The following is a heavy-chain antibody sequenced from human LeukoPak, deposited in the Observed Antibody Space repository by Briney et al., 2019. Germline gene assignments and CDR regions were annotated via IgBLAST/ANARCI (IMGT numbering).Heavy chain of an antibody. CDR3: TRGAGTSWFDY. D-gene: IGHD2-2*01. CDR2: MNPNSGVT. V-gene: IGHV1-2*02. Sequence: ASVKVSCKPSGYTFIVNYLHWVRQAPGQGLEWVGWMNPNSGVTVYAQNFQGRVTMTRDTSISTAYMGLSSLTSDDTAVYYCTRGAGTSWFDYWGQGSLVSVSS. J-gene: IGHJ4*02. CDR1: GYTFIVNY.